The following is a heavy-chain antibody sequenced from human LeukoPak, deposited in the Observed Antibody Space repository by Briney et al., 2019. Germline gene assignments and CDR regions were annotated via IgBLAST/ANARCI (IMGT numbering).Heavy chain of an antibody. V-gene: IGHV4-4*07. CDR1: GGSISSYY. D-gene: IGHD3-3*01. CDR3: ARGYYDFWSGYYTQPYYFDY. J-gene: IGHJ4*02. Sequence: PSETLSLTCTVSGGSISSYYWSWIRQPAGKGLEWIGRIYTSGSTNYNPSLKSRVTMSVDTSKNQFSLKLSSVTAADTAVYYCARGYYDFWSGYYTQPYYFDYWGQGTLVTVSS. CDR2: IYTSGST.